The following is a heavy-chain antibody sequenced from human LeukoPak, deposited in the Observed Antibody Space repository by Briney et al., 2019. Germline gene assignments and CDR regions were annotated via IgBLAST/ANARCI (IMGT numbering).Heavy chain of an antibody. CDR2: IYPDDSDT. V-gene: IGHV5-51*01. Sequence: GESLKISCNGFGYSFTSYWIGWVRQMPGKGLEWMGIIYPDDSDTRYSPSFQGQVTISADKSISTAYLQWSSLKASDTAMYYCARPYDFWSGYYSLDAFDIWGQGTMVTVSS. CDR1: GYSFTSYW. CDR3: ARPYDFWSGYYSLDAFDI. J-gene: IGHJ3*02. D-gene: IGHD3-3*01.